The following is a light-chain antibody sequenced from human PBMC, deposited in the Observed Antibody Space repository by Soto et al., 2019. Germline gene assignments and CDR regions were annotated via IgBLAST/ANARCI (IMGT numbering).Light chain of an antibody. CDR1: QGINNY. V-gene: IGKV1-16*01. Sequence: DIQMTQSPSSLSASVGDRVTITCRASQGINNYLAWFQQKPGKAPRSLISAASSLQSGVPSRCSSSGSGTDVTLTISSLQPEDFATYYYQHYNSYPWTFGQGTKVEIK. CDR2: AAS. J-gene: IGKJ1*01. CDR3: QHYNSYPWT.